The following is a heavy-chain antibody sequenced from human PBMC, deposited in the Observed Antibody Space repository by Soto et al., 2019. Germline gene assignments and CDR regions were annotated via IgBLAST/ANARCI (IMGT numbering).Heavy chain of an antibody. Sequence: QVQVVESGGGVVQPGRSLRLSCAASGFTFSSYAMHWVRQAPGKGLEWVAAISYDGSNKYYADSVKGRFTFSRDNSQNTLYLQMNSLRAEETAVYYCAKPLYSGSYSDYYFDYGGQGTLVTGSS. V-gene: IGHV3-30-3*01. CDR1: GFTFSSYA. CDR3: AKPLYSGSYSDYYFDY. J-gene: IGHJ4*02. D-gene: IGHD1-26*01. CDR2: ISYDGSNK.